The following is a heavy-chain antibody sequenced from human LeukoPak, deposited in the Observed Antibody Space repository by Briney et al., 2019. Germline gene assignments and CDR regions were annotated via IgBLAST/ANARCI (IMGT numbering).Heavy chain of an antibody. CDR2: ISGSGGST. CDR3: AKDLKPLRSLEWLSLDY. Sequence: GGSLRLSCAASGFTFSSYAMSWVRQAPGKGLEWVSAISGSGGSTYYADSVKGRFTISRDNSKNTLYLQMNSLRAEDTAVYYCAKDLKPLRSLEWLSLDYWGQGTLVTVSS. D-gene: IGHD3-3*01. J-gene: IGHJ4*02. CDR1: GFTFSSYA. V-gene: IGHV3-23*01.